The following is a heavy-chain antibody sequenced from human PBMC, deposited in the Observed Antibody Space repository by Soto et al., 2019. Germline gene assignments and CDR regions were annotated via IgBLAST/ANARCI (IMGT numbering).Heavy chain of an antibody. J-gene: IGHJ4*02. CDR3: AKVLPPLWFGESCFDY. CDR1: GFTFDDYA. Sequence: GGSLRLSCAASGFTFDDYAMHWVRQAPGKGLEWVSGISWNSGSIGYADSVKGRFTISRDNAKNSLYLQMNSLRAEDTALYYCAKVLPPLWFGESCFDYWGQGTRVIVSS. CDR2: ISWNSGSI. D-gene: IGHD3-10*01. V-gene: IGHV3-9*01.